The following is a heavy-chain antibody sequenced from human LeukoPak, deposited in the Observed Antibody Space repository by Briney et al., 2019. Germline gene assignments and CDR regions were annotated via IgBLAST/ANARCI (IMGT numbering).Heavy chain of an antibody. Sequence: GGSVRLSCAASRFTFSTYSMKWVRQAPGRGLEGVSYICGTGTDIYYRDSVKGRFTISRDNAKNSLFLHMTNLRAEDMAVYYCVRNDGDNAFDIWGQGTMVTVSS. V-gene: IGHV3-48*01. CDR1: RFTFSTYS. CDR3: VRNDGDNAFDI. J-gene: IGHJ3*02. CDR2: ICGTGTDI. D-gene: IGHD4-17*01.